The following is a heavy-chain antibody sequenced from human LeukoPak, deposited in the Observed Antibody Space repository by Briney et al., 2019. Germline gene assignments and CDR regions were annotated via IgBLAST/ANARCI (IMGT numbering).Heavy chain of an antibody. Sequence: PGGSLRLSCAASGFTFSSYWMHWVRQAPGKGLVWVSRINSDGSSTSYADSVKGRFTNSRDNAKNTRYLQMNSLRAEDTAVYYCARVGREPTIDYWGQGTLVTVSS. V-gene: IGHV3-74*01. D-gene: IGHD1-26*01. J-gene: IGHJ4*02. CDR3: ARVGREPTIDY. CDR1: GFTFSSYW. CDR2: INSDGSST.